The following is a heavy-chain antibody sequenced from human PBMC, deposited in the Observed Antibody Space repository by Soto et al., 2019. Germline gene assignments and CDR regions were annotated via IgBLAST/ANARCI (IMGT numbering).Heavy chain of an antibody. Sequence: GGSLRLSCAASGFTFSSYSMNWVRQAPGKGLEWVSSISSSSSYIYYADSVKGRFTISRDNSKNTLYLQMNSLRAEDMAVFYFAKAYLIAVARTGMDVWGQGTTVTVSS. CDR3: AKAYLIAVARTGMDV. D-gene: IGHD6-19*01. J-gene: IGHJ6*02. V-gene: IGHV3-21*04. CDR2: ISSSSSYI. CDR1: GFTFSSYS.